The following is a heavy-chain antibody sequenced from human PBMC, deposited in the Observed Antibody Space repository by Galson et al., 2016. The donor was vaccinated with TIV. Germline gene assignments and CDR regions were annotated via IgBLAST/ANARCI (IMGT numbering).Heavy chain of an antibody. J-gene: IGHJ5*02. D-gene: IGHD3-10*01. CDR1: GYTFTYA. CDR3: ARGGQVQRFDP. CDR2: INAGNGNT. Sequence: SVKVSCKASGYTFTYAMHWVRQAPGQRLEWMGWINAGNGNTKYSQKFQGRVTISRDTSASTAYLELSSLRSEDTAVYYCARGGQVQRFDPWGQGTLVPVSS. V-gene: IGHV1-3*01.